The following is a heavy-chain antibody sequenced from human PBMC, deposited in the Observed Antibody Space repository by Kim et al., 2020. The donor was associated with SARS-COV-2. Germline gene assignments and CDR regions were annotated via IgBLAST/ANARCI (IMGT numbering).Heavy chain of an antibody. CDR1: GYTFTSYD. CDR3: ARGTRITIFGVESLYFYYYYMDV. Sequence: ASVKVSCKASGYTFTSYDINWVRQATGQGLEWMGWMNPNSGNTGYAQKFQGRVTMTRNTSISTAYMELSSLRSEDTAVYYCARGTRITIFGVESLYFYYYYMDVWGKGTTVTVSS. D-gene: IGHD3-3*01. V-gene: IGHV1-8*01. CDR2: MNPNSGNT. J-gene: IGHJ6*03.